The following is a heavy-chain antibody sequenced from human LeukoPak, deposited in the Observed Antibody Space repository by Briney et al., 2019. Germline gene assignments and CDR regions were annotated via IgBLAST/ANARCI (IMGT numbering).Heavy chain of an antibody. CDR1: GYSFTSYW. J-gene: IGHJ6*02. CDR3: AVNYYSNYYGMDV. CDR2: IYPGDSDT. D-gene: IGHD1-26*01. V-gene: IGHV5-51*01. Sequence: GESLKISCKGSGYSFTSYWIGWVRQMPGKGLEWMGIIYPGDSDTRYSPSFQGQVAISADKSISTAYLQWSSLKASDTAMYYCAVNYYSNYYGMDVWGQGTTVTVPS.